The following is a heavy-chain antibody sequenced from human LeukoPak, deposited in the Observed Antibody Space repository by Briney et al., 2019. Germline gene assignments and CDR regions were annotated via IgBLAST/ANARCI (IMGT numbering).Heavy chain of an antibody. CDR1: GGSFSGYY. CDR2: INHSGST. D-gene: IGHD3-22*01. J-gene: IGHJ4*02. V-gene: IGHV4-34*01. CDR3: ARGDSRGYSPY. Sequence: SETLSLTCAVYGGSFSGYYWSWIRQPPGKGLDWIGEINHSGSTNYNPSLKSRVTISVDTSKNPFSLTLSSVTAADTAVYYCARGDSRGYSPYWGQGTLVTVSS.